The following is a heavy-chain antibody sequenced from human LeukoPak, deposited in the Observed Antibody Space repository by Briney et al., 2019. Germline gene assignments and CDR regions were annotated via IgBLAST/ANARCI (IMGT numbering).Heavy chain of an antibody. CDR3: ARQELWFGELLGYFDH. Sequence: GGSLRLSCAASGFTFSDYYMSWIRQAPGKGLEWVSYISSSGSTIYYADSVKGRFTISRDNAKNSLHLQMNSLRAEDTAVYYCARQELWFGELLGYFDHWGQGTLVTVSS. J-gene: IGHJ4*02. V-gene: IGHV3-11*04. CDR1: GFTFSDYY. D-gene: IGHD3-10*01. CDR2: ISSSGSTI.